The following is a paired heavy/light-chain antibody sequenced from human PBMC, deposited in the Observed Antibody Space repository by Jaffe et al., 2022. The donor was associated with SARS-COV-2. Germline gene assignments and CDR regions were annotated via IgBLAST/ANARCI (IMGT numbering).Heavy chain of an antibody. Sequence: QVQLQESGPGLVKPSGTLSLTCTVSGGSMKSSNWWSWVRQPPGKGLEWIGEIFYSGTAIYNPSLKSRVSISVDLSKNQFSLNLTSVTAADSAIYYCATRDIPATYNWFDPWGQGTLVTVSS. D-gene: IGHD2-2*01. V-gene: IGHV4-4*02. CDR2: IFYSGTA. J-gene: IGHJ5*02. CDR1: GGSMKSSNW. CDR3: ATRDIPATYNWFDP.
Light chain of an antibody. CDR3: GTWDASLSAVV. V-gene: IGLV1-51*01. CDR1: GSNLVNNY. CDR2: DNN. J-gene: IGLJ2*01. Sequence: QSVLTQPPSVSAAPGQKVTISCSGSGSNLVNNYVSWFQQFPGRAPKLLIRDNNKRPSGIPDRFSASKAGTSATLDITGLQTGDEADYYCGTWDASLSAVVFGGGTKLTVL.